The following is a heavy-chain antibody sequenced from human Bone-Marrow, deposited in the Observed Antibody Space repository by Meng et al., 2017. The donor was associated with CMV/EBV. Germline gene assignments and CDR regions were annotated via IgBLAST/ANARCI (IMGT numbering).Heavy chain of an antibody. CDR1: GGSVSSGSYY. CDR2: IYYSGST. V-gene: IGHV4-39*07. D-gene: IGHD1-26*01. J-gene: IGHJ6*02. Sequence: SETLSLTCTVSGGSVSSGSYYWSWIRQPPGKGLEWIGSIYYSGSTYYNPSLKSRVTISVDTSKNQFSLKLSSVTAADTAVYYCARGGSVFYGMDVWGQGTTVTVSS. CDR3: ARGGSVFYGMDV.